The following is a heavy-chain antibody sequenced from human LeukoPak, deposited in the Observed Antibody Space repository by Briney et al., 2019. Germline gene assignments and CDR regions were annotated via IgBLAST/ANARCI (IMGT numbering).Heavy chain of an antibody. Sequence: PGGSLGLSCAASGFTFSSYWMHWVRQAPGKGLVWVSRINSDGGSTAYADSVKGRFTISRDNAKNTLYLQMNSVRAEDTAVYYCARDLELAHYDSSGYEYWGQGTLVTVSS. J-gene: IGHJ4*02. CDR1: GFTFSSYW. CDR3: ARDLELAHYDSSGYEY. CDR2: INSDGGST. V-gene: IGHV3-74*01. D-gene: IGHD3-22*01.